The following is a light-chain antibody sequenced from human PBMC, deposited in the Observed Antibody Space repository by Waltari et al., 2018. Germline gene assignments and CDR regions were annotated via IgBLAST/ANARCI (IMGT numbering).Light chain of an antibody. J-gene: IGKJ4*01. V-gene: IGKV3-15*01. CDR3: QQYNRWPPLT. CDR1: QNIDNN. Sequence: EVVMTQSPAALSVSPGERVTPSCKASQNIDNNLAWYQQKPGQRPRLLIYGGSTRATGVPARFSGSGSGTEFTLTISSLQSEDCAVFYCQQYNRWPPLTFGGGTKVEIK. CDR2: GGS.